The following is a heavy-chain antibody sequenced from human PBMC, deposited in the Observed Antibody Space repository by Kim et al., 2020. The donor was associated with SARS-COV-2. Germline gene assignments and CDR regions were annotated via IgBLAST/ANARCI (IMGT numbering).Heavy chain of an antibody. Sequence: GGSLRLSCTASGFTFSGYGMNWVRQPPGKGLEWVGFIRSNANGGTSEYSATVRGSITIASANTKRIPHMHISRPKAAATAIYYCEMRMIVAGSTAGAFD. V-gene: IGHV3-49*04. D-gene: IGHD3-22*01. CDR1: GFTFSGYG. CDR2: IRSNANGGTS. J-gene: IGHJ3*02. CDR3: EMRMIVAGSTAGAFD.